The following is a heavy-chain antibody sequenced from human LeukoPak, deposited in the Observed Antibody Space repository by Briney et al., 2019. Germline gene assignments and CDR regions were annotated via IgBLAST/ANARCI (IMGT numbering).Heavy chain of an antibody. CDR3: ARGVFETGYDY. CDR2: IYYSGST. V-gene: IGHV4-30-4*01. D-gene: IGHD2-15*01. CDR1: GGSISGDDYY. J-gene: IGHJ4*02. Sequence: SETLSLTCTVSGGSISGDDYYWSWIRQPPGKGLEWIGYIYYSGSTYYNPSLKSRVTMSVDTSKNQFSLNLSSVTAADTAVYYCARGVFETGYDYWGQGTLVTVSS.